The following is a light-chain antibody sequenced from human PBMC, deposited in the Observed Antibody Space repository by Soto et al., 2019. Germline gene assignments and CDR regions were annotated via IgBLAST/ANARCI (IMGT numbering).Light chain of an antibody. J-gene: IGLJ2*01. CDR2: DVS. V-gene: IGLV2-14*03. CDR1: SSDVGGHNF. Sequence: QSALTQPASVSGSPGQSITISCTGTSSDVGGHNFVSWYQHHPGKAPKLMIYDVSNRPSGVSNRFSGSKSGNTASLTISGLQAEDEADYYCSSYTSSTTPVVFGGGTQLTVL. CDR3: SSYTSSTTPVV.